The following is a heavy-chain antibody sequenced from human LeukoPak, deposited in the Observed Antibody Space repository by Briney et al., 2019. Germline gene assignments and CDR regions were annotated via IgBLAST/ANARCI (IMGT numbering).Heavy chain of an antibody. CDR3: AREPPWNGYGDYGCFQH. CDR1: GFTFSSYS. D-gene: IGHD4-17*01. V-gene: IGHV3-21*01. Sequence: GGSLRLSCAASGFTFSSYSMNWVRQAPGKGLEWVSSISSSSSYIYYADSVKGRFTISRDNAKNSLYLQMNSLRAEDTAVYYCAREPPWNGYGDYGCFQHWGQGTLVTVSS. CDR2: ISSSSSYI. J-gene: IGHJ1*01.